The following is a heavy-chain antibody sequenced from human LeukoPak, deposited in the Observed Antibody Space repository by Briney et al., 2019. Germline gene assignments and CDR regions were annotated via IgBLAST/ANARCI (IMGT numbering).Heavy chain of an antibody. V-gene: IGHV3-30*03. D-gene: IGHD3-10*01. CDR2: VSYDGSNE. Sequence: PGGSLRLSCAASGFTFSDYYMSWIRQAPGKGLEWVAIVSYDGSNEYYADSVKGRFTISRDNAKNSVYLQMKSLRAEDTAVYFCARPTIAGYYSGSGNWGQGTLVTVSS. CDR1: GFTFSDYY. J-gene: IGHJ4*02. CDR3: ARPTIAGYYSGSGN.